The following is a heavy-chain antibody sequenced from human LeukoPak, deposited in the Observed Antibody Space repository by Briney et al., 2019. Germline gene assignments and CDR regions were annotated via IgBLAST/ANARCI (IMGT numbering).Heavy chain of an antibody. CDR2: TKPDGSAE. Sequence: GGSLRLSCAASGFTFRNYWMGWVRQAPGKGLEWVANTKPDGSAEYYADSVRGRFTTSRDNANNFLYLQMNSLRAEDTAVYYCGRGGCLNKNFDYWGQGTLVTVSS. J-gene: IGHJ4*02. V-gene: IGHV3-7*01. D-gene: IGHD2-15*01. CDR1: GFTFRNYW. CDR3: GRGGCLNKNFDY.